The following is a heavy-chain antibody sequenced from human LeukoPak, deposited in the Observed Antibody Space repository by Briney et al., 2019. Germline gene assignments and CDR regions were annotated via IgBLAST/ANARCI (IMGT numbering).Heavy chain of an antibody. CDR2: IYHSGST. V-gene: IGHV4-39*07. CDR1: GGSISSSNYY. D-gene: IGHD3-10*01. CDR3: ARGGPNYYGSGSYFSRRGHFDY. Sequence: SETLSLTCNVSGGSISSSNYYWGWIRQPPGKGLEWIGNIYHSGSTYYNPSLKSRVTISVDTSKNQFSLKLSSVTAADTAVYYCARGGPNYYGSGSYFSRRGHFDYWGQGTLVTVSS. J-gene: IGHJ4*02.